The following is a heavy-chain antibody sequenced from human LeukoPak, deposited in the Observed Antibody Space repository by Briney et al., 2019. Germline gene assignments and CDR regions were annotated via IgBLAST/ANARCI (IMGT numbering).Heavy chain of an antibody. V-gene: IGHV4-31*03. Sequence: PSQTLSLTCTVSGGSISSGGYYWSWIRQHPGKGLEWIGYIYYSGSTYYNPSLKSRVTISVDTSKNQFSLKLSSVTAADTAVYYCARAIAAASAYYFDYWGQGTLVTVSS. CDR3: ARAIAAASAYYFDY. CDR1: GGSISSGGYY. J-gene: IGHJ4*02. D-gene: IGHD6-13*01. CDR2: IYYSGST.